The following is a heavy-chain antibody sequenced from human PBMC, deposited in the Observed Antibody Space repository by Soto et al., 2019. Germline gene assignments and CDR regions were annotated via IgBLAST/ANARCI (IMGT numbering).Heavy chain of an antibody. CDR1: GFTFHEYA. J-gene: IGHJ6*02. Sequence: EVQLIESGGGWVQPGTSLRVSCAASGFTFHEYAMHWVRQAPGXGLEWVSGISSDGDTIAYADSVQGRFTVFRDNAKNSLYLQMNSLRAEDTALYYCXXGGYXXXYYFGMDVWGQGTTVTVSS. D-gene: IGHD5-12*01. CDR3: XXGGYXXXYYFGMDV. CDR2: ISSDGDTI. V-gene: IGHV3-9*01.